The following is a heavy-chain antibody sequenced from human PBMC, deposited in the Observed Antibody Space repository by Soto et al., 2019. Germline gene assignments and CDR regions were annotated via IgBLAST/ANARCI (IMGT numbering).Heavy chain of an antibody. CDR3: ASLGPMVRGVIGYFDY. CDR1: GGSFSGYY. Sequence: QVQLQQWGAGLLKPSETLSLTCAVYGGSFSGYYWSWIRQPPGKGLEWIGEINHSGSTNYNPSLKSRVTISVDTSKNQFSLKLSSVTAADTAVYYCASLGPMVRGVIGYFDYWGQGTLVTVSS. J-gene: IGHJ4*02. CDR2: INHSGST. D-gene: IGHD3-10*01. V-gene: IGHV4-34*01.